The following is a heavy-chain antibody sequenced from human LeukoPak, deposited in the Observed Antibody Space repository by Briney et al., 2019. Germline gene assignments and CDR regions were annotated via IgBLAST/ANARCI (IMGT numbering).Heavy chain of an antibody. Sequence: GGSLRLSCAASGFTFSSYGVHWVRQAPGKGLEWLAFIRYDGVNKYHADSVKGRFTISRDNSKNTLYLQMNSLRVEDTAIYYCAKAPGTIFGVVHIIDYWGQGTLVTVSS. V-gene: IGHV3-30*02. J-gene: IGHJ4*02. D-gene: IGHD3-3*01. CDR2: IRYDGVNK. CDR1: GFTFSSYG. CDR3: AKAPGTIFGVVHIIDY.